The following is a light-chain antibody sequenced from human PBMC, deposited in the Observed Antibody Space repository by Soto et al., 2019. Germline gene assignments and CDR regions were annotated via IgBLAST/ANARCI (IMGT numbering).Light chain of an antibody. CDR2: DAS. V-gene: IGKV1-33*01. CDR3: QQYDNLPPKLT. J-gene: IGKJ4*01. Sequence: DIQMTQSPSSLSASVGDRVTITCQASQDISNYLNWYQQKPGKAPKLLIYDASNLETGVPSRFSRSGSGTDFTFTISSLQPEDIATYYCQQYDNLPPKLTFGGGTKVDIK. CDR1: QDISNY.